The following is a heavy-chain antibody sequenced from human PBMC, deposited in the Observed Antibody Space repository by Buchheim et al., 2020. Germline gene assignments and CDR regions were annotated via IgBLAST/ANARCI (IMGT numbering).Heavy chain of an antibody. CDR1: GYTFTTYG. CDR2: INPNTENP. D-gene: IGHD4-17*01. CDR3: ARGPTGALDY. V-gene: IGHV7-4-1*02. J-gene: IGHJ4*02. Sequence: QVQMVQSGSELKKPGASVKVSCKASGYTFTTYGIHWVRQAPGQGLEWMGWINPNTENPTYAQGFTGRFVFSLDTSVSTAYLQISSLITEDTAVYYCARGPTGALDYWGQGTL.